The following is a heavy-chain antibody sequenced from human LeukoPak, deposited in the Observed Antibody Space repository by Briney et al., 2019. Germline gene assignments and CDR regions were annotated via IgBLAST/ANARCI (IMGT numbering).Heavy chain of an antibody. J-gene: IGHJ4*02. CDR3: ARDQYYADY. CDR1: GLTLSNYW. V-gene: IGHV3-48*04. CDR2: ISSSGSTI. D-gene: IGHD2-2*01. Sequence: QSGGSLRLSCTASGLTLSNYWMIWVRQAPGKGLEWVSYISSSGSTIYYADSVRGRFTISRDNAKNSLYLQMNSLRAEDTAVYYCARDQYYADYWGQGTLVTVSS.